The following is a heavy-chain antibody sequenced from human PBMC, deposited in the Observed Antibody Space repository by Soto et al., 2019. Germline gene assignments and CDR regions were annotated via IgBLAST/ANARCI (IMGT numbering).Heavy chain of an antibody. CDR2: IIPILGET. D-gene: IGHD3-16*01. CDR3: ARGLGGRMDD. CDR1: GTIFSRYT. J-gene: IGHJ6*02. V-gene: IGHV1-69*08. Sequence: QVQLVQSGAEVKKPGSSVRVYYKASGTIFSRYTISWVRQAPGQGLEWMGRIIPILGETNSAQKFQDRVTLTADKSTNTAYMELYSLRLEDTAVYYCARGLGGRMDDWGQGTTVTVSS.